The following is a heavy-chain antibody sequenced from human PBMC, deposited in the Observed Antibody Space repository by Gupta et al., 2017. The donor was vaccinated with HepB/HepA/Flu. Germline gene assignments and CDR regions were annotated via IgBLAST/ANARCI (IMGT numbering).Heavy chain of an antibody. J-gene: IGHJ6*02. Sequence: QVQLVQSGAEVKEPGASVKVSCKASGYTFTDYDIYWVRQAPGQGLECMGWINPKNGDTSYTQKFQGRVTMSRDTSISTAYMELSRVTSDESAVYYCARNYNGLGVWGQGTSVTVSS. CDR3: ARNYNGLGV. CDR2: INPKNGDT. V-gene: IGHV1-2*02. CDR1: GYTFTDYD.